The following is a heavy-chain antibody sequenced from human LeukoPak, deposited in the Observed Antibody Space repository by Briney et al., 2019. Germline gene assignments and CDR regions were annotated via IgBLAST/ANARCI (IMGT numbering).Heavy chain of an antibody. V-gene: IGHV7-4-1*02. J-gene: IGHJ4*02. CDR2: INTNTGNP. CDR3: TRGGYCGSASCSDFDY. Sequence: WASVKVSCKASGYTFTNYAMNWVRQAPGQGLEWMGWINTNTGNPTYAQGFTGRFVFSLDTSVSTAYLQISSLKAEDTAVYYCTRGGYCGSASCSDFDYWGQGTLVTVSS. CDR1: GYTFTNYA. D-gene: IGHD2-2*03.